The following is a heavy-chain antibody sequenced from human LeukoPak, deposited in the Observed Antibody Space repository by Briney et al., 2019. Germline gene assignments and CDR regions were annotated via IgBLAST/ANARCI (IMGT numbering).Heavy chain of an antibody. V-gene: IGHV4-59*01. Sequence: SETLSLTCTVSGGSISSYYWSWIRQPPGKGLEWIGYIYYSGSTNYNPSLKSRVTISVDTSKNQFSLKLSSVTAADTAVYYCARDYGDYPRYFDPWGRGTLVTVPS. J-gene: IGHJ2*01. CDR1: GGSISSYY. D-gene: IGHD4-17*01. CDR3: ARDYGDYPRYFDP. CDR2: IYYSGST.